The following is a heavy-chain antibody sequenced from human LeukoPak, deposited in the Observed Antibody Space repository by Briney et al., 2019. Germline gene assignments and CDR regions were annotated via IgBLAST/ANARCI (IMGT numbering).Heavy chain of an antibody. CDR1: GFSLRTRGVG. J-gene: IGHJ4*02. V-gene: IGHV2-5*02. Sequence: SGPTLVNPTQTLTLTCTFSGFSLRTRGVGVGWIRQPPGKALEWLALIYWDDDKRYSPSLKSRLTITKDTSKNQVVLTMTNMDPVDTATYYCALGDSAIEDFWSGYYVRSLNFDYWGQGTLVTVSS. CDR3: ALGDSAIEDFWSGYYVRSLNFDY. D-gene: IGHD3-3*01. CDR2: IYWDDDK.